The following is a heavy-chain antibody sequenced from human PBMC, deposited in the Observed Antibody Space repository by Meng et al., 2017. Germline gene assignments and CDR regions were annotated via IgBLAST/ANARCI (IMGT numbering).Heavy chain of an antibody. V-gene: IGHV3-7*01. CDR2: IKQDGSEM. D-gene: IGHD3-10*01. CDR3: ARERGSRQFDL. J-gene: IGHJ2*01. Sequence: GESLKISCAASGFTFSSYAMSWVRQAPGKGLEWVANIKQDGSEMYYVDSVKGRFTISRDNAKNSLYVQMNSLRVEDTALYFCARERGSRQFDLWGRGTLVTVSS. CDR1: GFTFSSYA.